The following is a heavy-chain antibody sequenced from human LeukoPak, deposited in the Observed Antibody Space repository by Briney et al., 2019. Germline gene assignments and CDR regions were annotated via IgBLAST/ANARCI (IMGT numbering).Heavy chain of an antibody. CDR1: GFIFSSYG. D-gene: IGHD3-9*01. V-gene: IGHV3-33*01. Sequence: GGSLRLSCAASGFIFSSYGMHWVRQAPGKGLEWVAVIWYDGSNKYYADSVKGRFTISRDNSKNTLYLQMNSLRAEDTAVYYCARDQDYDILTGYGDAFDIWGQGTMVTVSS. CDR2: IWYDGSNK. CDR3: ARDQDYDILTGYGDAFDI. J-gene: IGHJ3*02.